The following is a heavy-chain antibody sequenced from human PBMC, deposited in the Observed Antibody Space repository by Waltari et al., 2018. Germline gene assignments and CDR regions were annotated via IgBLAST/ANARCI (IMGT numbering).Heavy chain of an antibody. CDR2: IYYSGST. Sequence: QLQLQESGPGLVKPSETLSLTCTVSGGSISSSSYDWGWRRHPPGKGLEWIGSIYYSGSTYYNPSLKSRVTISVDTAKNQFSLKLSSVTAADTAVYYCARDNDLLSLGYWGQGTLVTVSS. V-gene: IGHV4-39*07. CDR3: ARDNDLLSLGY. CDR1: GGSISSSSYD. J-gene: IGHJ4*02. D-gene: IGHD2-8*01.